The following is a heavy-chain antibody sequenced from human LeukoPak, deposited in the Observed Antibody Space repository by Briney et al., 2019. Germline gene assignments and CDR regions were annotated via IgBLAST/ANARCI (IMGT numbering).Heavy chain of an antibody. D-gene: IGHD3-22*01. J-gene: IGHJ4*02. V-gene: IGHV1-69*04. CDR3: ATIGRDYYDSSGYWDY. Sequence: SVKVSCKASGGTFSSYAISWVRQAPGQGLEWMGRIIPILGIANYAQKFQGRVTITADKSTSTAYMELSSLRSGDTAVYYCATIGRDYYDSSGYWDYWGQGTLVTVSS. CDR1: GGTFSSYA. CDR2: IIPILGIA.